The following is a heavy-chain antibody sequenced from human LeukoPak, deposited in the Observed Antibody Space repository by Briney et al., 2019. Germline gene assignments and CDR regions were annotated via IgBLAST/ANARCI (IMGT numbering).Heavy chain of an antibody. V-gene: IGHV7-4-1*02. CDR3: ARSHQNYYYGSGSYYAFDP. J-gene: IGHJ5*02. CDR2: INTNTGNP. D-gene: IGHD3-10*01. Sequence: ASVKVSCTASGYTFTSYAMNWVRQAPGQGLEWMGWINTNTGNPTYAQGFTGRFVFSLDTSVSTAYLQISSLKAEDTAVYYCARSHQNYYYGSGSYYAFDPWGQGTLVTVSS. CDR1: GYTFTSYA.